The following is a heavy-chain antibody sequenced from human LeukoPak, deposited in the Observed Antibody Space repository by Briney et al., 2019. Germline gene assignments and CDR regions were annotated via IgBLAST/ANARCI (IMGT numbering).Heavy chain of an antibody. V-gene: IGHV4-34*01. Sequence: PSETLSLTCAVYGGSFSGYYWSWIRQPPGKGLEWIGEINHSGSTNYNPSLKSRVTISVDTSKNQFSLKLSSVTAADTAVYYCASTDDSIDPFDYWGQGTLVTVSS. CDR1: GGSFSGYY. D-gene: IGHD3-22*01. CDR2: INHSGST. J-gene: IGHJ4*02. CDR3: ASTDDSIDPFDY.